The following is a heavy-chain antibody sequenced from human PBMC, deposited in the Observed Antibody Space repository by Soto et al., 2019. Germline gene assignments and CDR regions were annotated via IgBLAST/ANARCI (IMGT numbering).Heavy chain of an antibody. CDR2: INTGSTTI. J-gene: IGHJ4*02. CDR3: ARGVVVVTGATQENFDH. V-gene: IGHV3-48*02. CDR1: GFTFSTYS. D-gene: IGHD2-21*02. Sequence: EVQLVESGGGLVQPGGSLRLSSAGSGFTFSTYSMNWVRQAPGKGLEWVSYINTGSTTIYYADSVKGRFTISRDNAKNSLYLQMNSLRDEDTAMYYCARGVVVVTGATQENFDHWGQGTLVTVSS.